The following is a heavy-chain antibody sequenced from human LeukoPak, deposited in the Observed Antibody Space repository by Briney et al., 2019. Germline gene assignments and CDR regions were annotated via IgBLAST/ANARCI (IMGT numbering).Heavy chain of an antibody. J-gene: IGHJ4*02. Sequence: RAGGSLRLSCAASGFTFDDYAMHWVRQAPGKGLEWVSGISWNSGSIGYADSVKGRFTISRDNAKNSLYLQMNSLRAEDTALYYCAKDSYYYDSSGYSSLDYWGQGTLVTVSS. CDR3: AKDSYYYDSSGYSSLDY. D-gene: IGHD3-22*01. CDR2: ISWNSGSI. CDR1: GFTFDDYA. V-gene: IGHV3-9*01.